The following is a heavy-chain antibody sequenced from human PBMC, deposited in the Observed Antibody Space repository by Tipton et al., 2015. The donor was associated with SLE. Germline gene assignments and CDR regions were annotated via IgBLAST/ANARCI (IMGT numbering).Heavy chain of an antibody. V-gene: IGHV3-9*01. CDR1: GFTFDDYA. D-gene: IGHD1-26*01. CDR3: AKDRRVGATKFDY. J-gene: IGHJ4*02. CDR2: ISWNSGSI. Sequence: SLRLSCAASGFTFDDYAMHWVRQAPGEGLEWVSGISWNSGSIGDADSVKGRFTLSRDNSKKTLYPQMNSLRAEDTDVYYCAKDRRVGATKFDYWGQGTLVTVSS.